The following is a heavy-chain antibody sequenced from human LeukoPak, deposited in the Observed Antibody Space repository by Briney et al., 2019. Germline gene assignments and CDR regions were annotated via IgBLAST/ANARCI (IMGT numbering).Heavy chain of an antibody. D-gene: IGHD3-9*01. Sequence: GGSLRLSCAASGFTFSRNGMTWVRQAPGKGLEWVSAISGSGGNTYYADSVKGRFTISRDNSKNTLYLQMNSLRAEDTAVYYCAKGRVLRYFDYSDYWGQGTLVTVSS. J-gene: IGHJ4*02. CDR2: ISGSGGNT. CDR1: GFTFSRNG. CDR3: AKGRVLRYFDYSDY. V-gene: IGHV3-23*01.